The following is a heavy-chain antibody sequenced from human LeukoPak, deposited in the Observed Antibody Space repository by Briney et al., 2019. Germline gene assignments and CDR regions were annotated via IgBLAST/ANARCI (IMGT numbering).Heavy chain of an antibody. V-gene: IGHV1-24*01. D-gene: IGHD3-10*01. CDR3: ARSDTGSSRGVIHMDV. Sequence: ASVKVSCKVSGYTLTELSMHWVRQAPGKGLEWMGGFDPEDGETIYAQKFQGRVTITADESTSTAYMELSSLRSEDTAVYYCARSDTGSSRGVIHMDVWGKGTTVTISS. J-gene: IGHJ6*03. CDR2: FDPEDGET. CDR1: GYTLTELS.